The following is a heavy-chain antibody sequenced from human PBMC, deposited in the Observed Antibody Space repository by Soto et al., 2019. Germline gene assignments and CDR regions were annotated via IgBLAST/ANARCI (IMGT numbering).Heavy chain of an antibody. CDR2: INAGNGNT. V-gene: IGHV1-3*01. D-gene: IGHD6-13*01. J-gene: IGHJ6*02. Sequence: ASVKVSCKASGYTFSNYAIHWVRQAPGQRLEWLGWINAGNGNTKYSQKFQGRVTSTRDTPASTAYMELSSLRSEDTAVYYCARDSTSWYYYGMDVWGQGTTVTVSS. CDR1: GYTFSNYA. CDR3: ARDSTSWYYYGMDV.